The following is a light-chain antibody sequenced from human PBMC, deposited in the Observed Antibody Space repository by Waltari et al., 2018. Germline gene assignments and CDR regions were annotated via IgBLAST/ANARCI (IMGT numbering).Light chain of an antibody. CDR1: SRDVGGYNS. CDR2: DVS. CDR3: SSYTSSSTWV. Sequence: QSALTQPASVSGSPGQSITISCTGTSRDVGGYNSVSWYQQHPGKAPKLMIYDVSKRPSGVSNRFSGSKSGNTASLTISGLQAEDEADYYCSSYTSSSTWVFGGGTKLTVL. J-gene: IGLJ3*02. V-gene: IGLV2-14*01.